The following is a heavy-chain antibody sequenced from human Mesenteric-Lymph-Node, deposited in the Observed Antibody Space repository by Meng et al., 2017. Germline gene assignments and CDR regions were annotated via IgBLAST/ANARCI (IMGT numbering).Heavy chain of an antibody. D-gene: IGHD2-8*02. J-gene: IGHJ4*02. CDR1: GGSLSGAE. Sequence: QVQLQQWGAGLSKASGTLSLTCAANGGSLSGAERNWTRQPLGKGLEWIGEIIHGGSPSYNPSLKSRVTISIDTSKNQLSLMLSSVTAADTAVYYCARRPTGIDYWGQGTLVTVSS. CDR3: ARRPTGIDY. CDR2: IIHGGSP. V-gene: IGHV4-34*12.